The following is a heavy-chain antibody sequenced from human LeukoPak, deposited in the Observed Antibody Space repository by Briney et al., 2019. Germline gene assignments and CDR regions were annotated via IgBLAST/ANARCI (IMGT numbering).Heavy chain of an antibody. J-gene: IGHJ6*03. V-gene: IGHV3-9*01. Sequence: PGGSLRLSCVGSGFTFGDHAMHWVRQAPGRGLEWIAGISFNGGAIGYADSVKGRFTISRDNANQSLYLQMNSLGVEDTALYFCAKDQGLRKYYYYYYMDVWGRGTTVIVS. CDR1: GFTFGDHA. CDR2: ISFNGGAI. D-gene: IGHD2-21*02. CDR3: AKDQGLRKYYYYYYMDV.